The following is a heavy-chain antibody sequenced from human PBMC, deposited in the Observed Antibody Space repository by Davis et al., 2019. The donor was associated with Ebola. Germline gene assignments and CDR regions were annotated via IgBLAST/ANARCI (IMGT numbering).Heavy chain of an antibody. V-gene: IGHV3-11*01. D-gene: IGHD2/OR15-2a*01. CDR3: AKGGARYFYHYYGMDV. CDR2: ISSSGSTI. Sequence: GGSLRLSCAASGFTFSSYWMSWIRQAPGKGLEWVSYISSSGSTIYYADSVKGRFTISRDNAKNSLYLQMNSLGAEDTAVYYCAKGGARYFYHYYGMDVWGQGTTVTVSS. CDR1: GFTFSSYW. J-gene: IGHJ6*02.